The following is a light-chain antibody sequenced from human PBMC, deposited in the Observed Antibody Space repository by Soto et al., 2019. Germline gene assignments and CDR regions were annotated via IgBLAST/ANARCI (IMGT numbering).Light chain of an antibody. CDR2: GAS. J-gene: IGKJ4*01. CDR3: QQRSDWPPELT. V-gene: IGKV3D-20*02. CDR1: QDVSSSY. Sequence: EIVLTQSPGTLSLSPGESGTLSCRASQDVSSSYLAWYQQIPGQSPRLLIYGASTRATGIPARFSGSGSGTEFTLTISSLEPGDFAVYYCQQRSDWPPELTFGGGTKVDIK.